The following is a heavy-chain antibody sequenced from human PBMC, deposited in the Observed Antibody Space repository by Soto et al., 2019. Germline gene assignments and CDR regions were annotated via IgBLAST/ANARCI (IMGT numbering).Heavy chain of an antibody. Sequence: PSETLSLTCTVSGGSISSGGYYWSWIRQHPGKGLEWIGYIYYSGSTYYNPSLKSRVTISVDTSKNQFSLKLSSVTAADTAVYYCARAVVVVVAATHIDYWGQGTLVTVSS. CDR3: ARAVVVVVAATHIDY. CDR2: IYYSGST. J-gene: IGHJ4*02. V-gene: IGHV4-31*03. D-gene: IGHD2-15*01. CDR1: GGSISSGGYY.